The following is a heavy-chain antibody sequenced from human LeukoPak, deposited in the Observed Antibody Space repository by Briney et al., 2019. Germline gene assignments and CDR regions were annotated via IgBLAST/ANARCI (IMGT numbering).Heavy chain of an antibody. V-gene: IGHV3-9*01. CDR2: ISWNSGSI. D-gene: IGHD2-2*01. CDR3: AKDPAAIRNTYFDY. J-gene: IGHJ4*02. CDR1: GFTFDDYA. Sequence: PGGSLRLSCAASGFTFDDYAMHWVRQAPGKGLEWVSGISWNSGSIGYADSVKGRFTISRDNAKNSLYLQMNSLRAEDTVLYYCAKDPAAIRNTYFDYWGQGTLVTVSS.